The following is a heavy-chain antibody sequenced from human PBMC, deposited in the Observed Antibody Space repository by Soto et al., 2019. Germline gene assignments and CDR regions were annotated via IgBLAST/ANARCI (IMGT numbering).Heavy chain of an antibody. D-gene: IGHD2-15*01. CDR2: ISGSGDNT. J-gene: IGHJ4*02. V-gene: IGHV3-23*01. Sequence: EVQLLESGGGLVQPGGSLRLSCAASGFTFSSYAMSWVRQAPGKGLEWVSTISGSGDNTYYADSVKGRFTISRDNSKNTLYLQMNSLNTEDTAVYHCASRPPWYSWAQGTLVTVSS. CDR3: ASRPPWYS. CDR1: GFTFSSYA.